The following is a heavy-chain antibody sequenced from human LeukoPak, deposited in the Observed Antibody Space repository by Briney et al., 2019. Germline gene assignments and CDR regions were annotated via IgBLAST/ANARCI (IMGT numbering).Heavy chain of an antibody. J-gene: IGHJ4*02. CDR3: AKNSNPYYFDY. CDR2: IYYSGST. D-gene: IGHD4-11*01. V-gene: IGHV4-30-4*01. Sequence: SETLSLTCTVSGGSISSGDYYWSWIRQPPGKGLEWIGYIYYSGSTYYNPSLKSRVTISVDTSKNQLSLKLSSVTAADTAVYYCAKNSNPYYFDYWGQGTLVTVSS. CDR1: GGSISSGDYY.